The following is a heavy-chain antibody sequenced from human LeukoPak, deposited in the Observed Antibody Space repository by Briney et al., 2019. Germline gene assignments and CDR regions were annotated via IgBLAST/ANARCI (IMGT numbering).Heavy chain of an antibody. CDR2: INHSGST. J-gene: IGHJ4*02. D-gene: IGHD6-13*01. CDR1: DGSFSGYY. V-gene: IGHV4-34*01. CDR3: ARENIADRSKLDY. Sequence: SETLSLTCAVYDGSFSGYYWSWIRQPPGKGLEWIGEINHSGSTNYNPSLKSRVTISADTSKNQFSLKLSSVTAADTAVYYCARENIADRSKLDYWGQGTLVTVSS.